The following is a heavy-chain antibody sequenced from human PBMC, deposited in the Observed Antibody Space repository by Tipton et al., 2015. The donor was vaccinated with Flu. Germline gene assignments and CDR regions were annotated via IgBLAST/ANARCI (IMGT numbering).Heavy chain of an antibody. D-gene: IGHD6-19*01. V-gene: IGHV3-23*01. Sequence: SLRLSCVASGFTFSRYAMSWVRQAPGKGLEWVSAISGGGAIRYFADSVKGRFTISRDNSKNMLYLHMSSLRPEDTAIYYCAKVIPELVAGLDYWGQGTLVTVPS. CDR3: AKVIPELVAGLDY. CDR2: ISGGGAIR. J-gene: IGHJ4*02. CDR1: GFTFSRYA.